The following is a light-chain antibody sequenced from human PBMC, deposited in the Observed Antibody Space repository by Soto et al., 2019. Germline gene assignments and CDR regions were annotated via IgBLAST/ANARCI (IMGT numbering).Light chain of an antibody. V-gene: IGKV3-15*01. J-gene: IGKJ3*01. CDR1: QSISNS. CDR3: QHYNNWPFT. CDR2: SAS. Sequence: EIVLTQSPAALSVSPGEGATLSCRASQSISNSLAWYQQKPGQAPRLLIYSASTRATGIPARFSGRGSGTEFTLTISSLQSEDVAVYYCQHYNNWPFTFGPGTKVDIK.